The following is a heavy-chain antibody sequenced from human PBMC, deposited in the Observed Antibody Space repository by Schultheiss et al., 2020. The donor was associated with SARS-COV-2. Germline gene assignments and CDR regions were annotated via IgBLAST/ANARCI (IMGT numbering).Heavy chain of an antibody. D-gene: IGHD4-17*01. J-gene: IGHJ2*01. CDR2: IYSGGST. CDR1: GFTVSSNY. Sequence: GGSLRLSCAASGFTVSSNYMSWVRQAPGKGLEWVSVIYSGGSTYYADSVKGRFTISRDNSKNTLYLQMNSLRAEDTAVYYCARDGEGYGDSNWYFDLWGRGTLVTVSS. V-gene: IGHV3-53*01. CDR3: ARDGEGYGDSNWYFDL.